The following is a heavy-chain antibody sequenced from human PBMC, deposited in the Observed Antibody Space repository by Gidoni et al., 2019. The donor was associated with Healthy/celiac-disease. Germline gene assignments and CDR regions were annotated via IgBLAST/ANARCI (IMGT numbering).Heavy chain of an antibody. Sequence: VQLVQSGAELHKPGESLRISCKGSGYSFTSYWTSWVRQMPGKVLEWMGRIDPSDSYTNSSPSFQGHVTISADKASSTAYLQWSSLKASDTAMYYCATSEIAVAGRSDYWGQGTLVSVSS. CDR1: GYSFTSYW. CDR3: ATSEIAVAGRSDY. D-gene: IGHD6-19*01. V-gene: IGHV5-10-1*03. CDR2: IDPSDSYT. J-gene: IGHJ4*02.